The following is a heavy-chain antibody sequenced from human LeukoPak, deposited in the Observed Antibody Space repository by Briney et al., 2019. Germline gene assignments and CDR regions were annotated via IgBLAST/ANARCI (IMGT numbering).Heavy chain of an antibody. V-gene: IGHV3-48*01. CDR1: GFTFTSHS. CDR2: ITSSSSTI. J-gene: IGHJ4*02. Sequence: PGGSLRLSCAASGFTFTSHSMNWVRQAPGKGLEWISYITSSSSTIYYADSVKGRFTISRDNAKNSLYLQMNSLRAEDTAVYYCAKGELGLWFDYWGQGTLVTVSS. CDR3: AKGELGLWFDY. D-gene: IGHD5-18*01.